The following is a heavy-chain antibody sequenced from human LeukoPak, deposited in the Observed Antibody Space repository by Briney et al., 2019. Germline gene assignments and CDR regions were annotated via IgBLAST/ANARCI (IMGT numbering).Heavy chain of an antibody. V-gene: IGHV3-7*03. CDR3: ARGPSPKLLWFGEMWYFDY. J-gene: IGHJ4*02. Sequence: GGSLRLSCAASGFTFSSYWMSWVRQAPGKGLEWVANIKQDGSEKYYVDSVKGRFTISRDNAKNSLYLQMNSPRAEDTAVYYCARGPSPKLLWFGEMWYFDYWGQGTLVTVSS. D-gene: IGHD3-10*01. CDR2: IKQDGSEK. CDR1: GFTFSSYW.